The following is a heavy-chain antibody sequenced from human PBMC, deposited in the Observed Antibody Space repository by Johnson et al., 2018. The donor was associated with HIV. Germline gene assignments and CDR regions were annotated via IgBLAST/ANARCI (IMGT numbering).Heavy chain of an antibody. CDR1: GFTFDDYA. V-gene: IGHV3-48*01. D-gene: IGHD6-6*01. CDR2: ISNSGNTI. J-gene: IGHJ3*02. Sequence: MQLVESGGVVVQPGGSLRLSCAASGFTFDDYAMHWVRQAPGKGLEWVSYISNSGNTIYYADSVKGRFTISRDNSRNTLYLQMNLLRPEDTAVYYCASGVTARAPVFIWGQGTMVTVSS. CDR3: ASGVTARAPVFI.